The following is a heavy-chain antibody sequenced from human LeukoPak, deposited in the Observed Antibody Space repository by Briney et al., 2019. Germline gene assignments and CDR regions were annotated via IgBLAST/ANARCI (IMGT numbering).Heavy chain of an antibody. J-gene: IGHJ3*02. D-gene: IGHD6-13*01. V-gene: IGHV3-23*01. Sequence: GGSLRLSCAASGFTFSSYAMSWVRQAPGKGLEWVSAISGSGGSTYYADSVKGRFTISRDNSKNTLYLQMNSLRAEDTAVYYCAKASGYIAAAGDYDAFDIWGQGTMVTVSS. CDR2: ISGSGGST. CDR3: AKASGYIAAAGDYDAFDI. CDR1: GFTFSSYA.